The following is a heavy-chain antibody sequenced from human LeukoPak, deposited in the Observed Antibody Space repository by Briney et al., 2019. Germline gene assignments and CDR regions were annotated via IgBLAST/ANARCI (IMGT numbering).Heavy chain of an antibody. CDR3: ARRYFAY. CDR1: GFTFSSYG. CDR2: IKQDGSEK. Sequence: PGGSLGLSCAASGFTFSSYGMSWVRQAPGKGLEWVANIKQDGSEKSYVDSVKGRFTISRDNAKKSLYLQMNSLRAEDTAVYYCARRYFAYWGQGTLVTVSS. J-gene: IGHJ4*02. V-gene: IGHV3-7*01.